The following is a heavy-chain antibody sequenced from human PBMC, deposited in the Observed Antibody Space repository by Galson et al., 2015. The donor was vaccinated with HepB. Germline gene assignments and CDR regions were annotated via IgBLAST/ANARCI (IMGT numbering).Heavy chain of an antibody. Sequence: SLRLSCADPAFTFRDSVMSWALKAPGKGLGWVRGIRGGGLRRYYAPAVKGRFTISRDNSKSSLYLQMNSLRGEDTAVYYCARDLRAIDWGTFDIWGQGTMVTVS. CDR3: ARDLRAIDWGTFDI. V-gene: IGHV3-23*01. CDR1: AFTFRDSV. CDR2: IRGGGLRR. D-gene: IGHD7-27*01. J-gene: IGHJ3*02.